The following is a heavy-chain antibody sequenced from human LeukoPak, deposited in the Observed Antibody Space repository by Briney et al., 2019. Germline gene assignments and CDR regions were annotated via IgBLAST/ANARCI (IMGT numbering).Heavy chain of an antibody. D-gene: IGHD3-22*01. CDR3: ARDPTSSYYDVSGYYYDY. V-gene: IGHV1-18*01. CDR2: ISGYNGNR. CDR1: GYTFTNYG. J-gene: IGHJ4*02. Sequence: ASVKVSCKXSGYTFTNYGISWVRQAPGQGLEWMGWISGYNGNRNYAQKFQGRVTVTTDTSTNTAYMELRSLRYEDTAVYYCARDPTSSYYDVSGYYYDYWGQGTLVTVSS.